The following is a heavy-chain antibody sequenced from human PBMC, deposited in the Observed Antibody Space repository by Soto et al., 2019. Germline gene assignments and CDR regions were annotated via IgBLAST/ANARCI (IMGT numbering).Heavy chain of an antibody. Sequence: QMQLVQSGPEVKKPGTSVKVSCKASGFTFTSSAVQWVRQARGQRLEWIGWFVVGSGNTNYAQKFQERVTFTRDMSTSKVYMEVSSLRSEDTAVYYCAADQIVGATDLGGMEVWGQRTTVTFSS. CDR2: FVVGSGNT. CDR1: GFTFTSSA. J-gene: IGHJ6*02. D-gene: IGHD1-26*01. V-gene: IGHV1-58*01. CDR3: AADQIVGATDLGGMEV.